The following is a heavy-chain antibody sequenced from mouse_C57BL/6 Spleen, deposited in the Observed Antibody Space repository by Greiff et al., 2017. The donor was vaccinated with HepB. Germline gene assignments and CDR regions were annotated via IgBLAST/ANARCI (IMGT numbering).Heavy chain of an antibody. D-gene: IGHD1-3*01. V-gene: IGHV1-18*01. J-gene: IGHJ4*01. CDR1: GYTFTDYN. CDR3: ARCYKSMDY. CDR2: INPNNGAT. Sequence: EVQLQQSGPELVKPGASVKIPCKASGYTFTDYNMDWVKQSHGKSLEWIGDINPNNGATIYNQKFKGKATLTVDKSSSTAYMELRSLTSEDTAVYYCARCYKSMDYWGQGTSVTVSS.